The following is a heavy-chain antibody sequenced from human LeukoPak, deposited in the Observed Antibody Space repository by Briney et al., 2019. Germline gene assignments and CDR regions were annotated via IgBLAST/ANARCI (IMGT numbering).Heavy chain of an antibody. J-gene: IGHJ6*04. CDR3: ARWERREIYGMDV. Sequence: GGSLRLSCVASGFTFSSYEMNWVRQAPGKGLEWVSYISSSGSTIYYADSVKGRFTISRDNAKNSLYLQMNSLRDEDTAVYYCARWERREIYGMDVWGKGTTVTVSS. CDR2: ISSSGSTI. D-gene: IGHD1-26*01. V-gene: IGHV3-48*03. CDR1: GFTFSSYE.